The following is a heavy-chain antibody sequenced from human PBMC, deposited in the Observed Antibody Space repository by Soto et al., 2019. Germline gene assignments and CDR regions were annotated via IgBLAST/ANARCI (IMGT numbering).Heavy chain of an antibody. D-gene: IGHD2-2*01. J-gene: IGHJ5*02. CDR3: ARDTSVLLPAARLYNWFLP. CDR2: IYYST. V-gene: IGHV4-39*02. CDR1: GGSISSSSYY. Sequence: SETLSLACTVSGGSISSSSYYWGGIRQPPGKGLEWIGSIYYSTYYNPSLKSRVTISVDTSKNQFSLKLSSVTAADTAVYYCARDTSVLLPAARLYNWFLPWGQGTLVTVSS.